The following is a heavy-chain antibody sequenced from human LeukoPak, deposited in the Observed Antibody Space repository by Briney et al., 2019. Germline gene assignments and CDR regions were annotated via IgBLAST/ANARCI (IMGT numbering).Heavy chain of an antibody. J-gene: IGHJ5*02. Sequence: VASVEVSCKASGYTFTGYYMHWMRQAPGQGLEWMGWINPNSGGTNYAQNFQGRVTMTRDTSISTAYMELSRLRSDDTAVYYCARDTSGWMAGGFDPWGQGTLVTVSS. D-gene: IGHD6-19*01. CDR3: ARDTSGWMAGGFDP. CDR1: GYTFTGYY. CDR2: INPNSGGT. V-gene: IGHV1-2*02.